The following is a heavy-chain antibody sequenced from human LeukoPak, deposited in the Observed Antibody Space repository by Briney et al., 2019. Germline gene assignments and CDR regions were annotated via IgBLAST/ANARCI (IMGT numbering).Heavy chain of an antibody. J-gene: IGHJ4*02. CDR2: ISGSGGNT. CDR1: GFTFSSYD. D-gene: IGHD4-23*01. V-gene: IGHV3-23*01. Sequence: GGSLRLSCAASGFTFSSYDMSWVRQAPGKGLEWVSSISGSGGNTYYADSVKGRFTISRDNSKNTLYMQMISLRAEDTAVYCCAKLVTHFDYWGQGTLVTVSS. CDR3: AKLVTHFDY.